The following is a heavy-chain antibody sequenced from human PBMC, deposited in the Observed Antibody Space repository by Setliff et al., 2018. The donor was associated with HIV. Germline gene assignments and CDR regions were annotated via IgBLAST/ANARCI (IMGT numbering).Heavy chain of an antibody. V-gene: IGHV4-4*02. CDR2: ISQSGST. Sequence: PSETLSLTCAVSGGSVSSSSWWSWVRQPPGKGLEWIGEISQSGSTNYNPSLKSRVTISIDTSKNQFSLKLTSVTAADSAVYYCARDWNHYFYYMDVWGKGTTVTVSS. J-gene: IGHJ6*03. CDR3: ARDWNHYFYYMDV. D-gene: IGHD1-1*01. CDR1: GGSVSSSSW.